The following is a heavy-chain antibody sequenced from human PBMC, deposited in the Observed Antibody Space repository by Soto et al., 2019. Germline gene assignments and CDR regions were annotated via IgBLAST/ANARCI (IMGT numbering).Heavy chain of an antibody. V-gene: IGHV3-30-3*01. CDR3: ARGTTTSAFSAMDV. CDR2: ISHDGSNK. D-gene: IGHD1-1*01. Sequence: QVQLVESGGGVVQPGRSLRLSCAASGFTFSNNAMDWVRQAPGKGLEWVAVISHDGSNKYIAESVKGRFTISRDNSKTTLFLQMNSLRAEDTAVYYCARGTTTSAFSAMDVWGQGTTVTVSS. CDR1: GFTFSNNA. J-gene: IGHJ6*02.